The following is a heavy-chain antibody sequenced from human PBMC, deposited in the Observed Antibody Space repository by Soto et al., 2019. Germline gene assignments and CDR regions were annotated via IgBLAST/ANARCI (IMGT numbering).Heavy chain of an antibody. CDR1: GYSFTSYW. Sequence: PVESLQISCNGSGYSFTSYWISWVRQMPGKCLEWMGRIDPSDSYTNYSPSLQGHVTISADKSIRTAYLQWSSLKASDTAMYYCASSGSWLNYYYGMDVWGQGTPVTVSS. J-gene: IGHJ6*02. CDR3: ASSGSWLNYYYGMDV. D-gene: IGHD3-10*01. CDR2: IDPSDSYT. V-gene: IGHV5-10-1*01.